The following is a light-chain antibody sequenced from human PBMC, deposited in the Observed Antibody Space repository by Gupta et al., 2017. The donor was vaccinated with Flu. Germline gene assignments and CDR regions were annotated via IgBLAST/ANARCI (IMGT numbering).Light chain of an antibody. J-gene: IGLJ2*01. CDR1: KIGTKN. V-gene: IGLV3-9*01. CDR2: RDT. CDR3: QVCDMIAI. Sequence: ITCGGDKIGTKNVHWYQQKPGQAPVLVLYRDTNRPSGIPERLSGSNSGNTATLTIFRAQAGDEADYYCQVCDMIAIFGGGTKLTVL.